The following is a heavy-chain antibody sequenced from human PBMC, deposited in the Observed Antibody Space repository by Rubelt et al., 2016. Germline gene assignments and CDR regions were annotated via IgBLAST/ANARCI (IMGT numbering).Heavy chain of an antibody. V-gene: IGHV4-34*01. J-gene: IGHJ6*03. D-gene: IGHD1-26*01. Sequence: GKGLEWIGEINHSGSTNYNPSLKSRVTISVDTSKNQFSLKLSSVTAADTAVYYCARSFRSWGYYYYMDVWGKGTTVTVSS. CDR3: ARSFRSWGYYYYMDV. CDR2: INHSGST.